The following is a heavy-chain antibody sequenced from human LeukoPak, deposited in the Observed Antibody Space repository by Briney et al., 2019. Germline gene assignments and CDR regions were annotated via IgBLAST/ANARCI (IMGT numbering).Heavy chain of an antibody. CDR3: ARSIRGYSGYA. CDR1: GGSISSGSHY. D-gene: IGHD5-12*01. Sequence: SETLCLTCAVSGGSISSGSHYWSWIRQPAGKGLEWIGRIYTSGSTKYNPFLKSRVTISVDTSKNQFSLKLTSVTAADTAVYYCARSIRGYSGYAWGQGTLVTVSS. V-gene: IGHV4-61*02. CDR2: IYTSGST. J-gene: IGHJ4*02.